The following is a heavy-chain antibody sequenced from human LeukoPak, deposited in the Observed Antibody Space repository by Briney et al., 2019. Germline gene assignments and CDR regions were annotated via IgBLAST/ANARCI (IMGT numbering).Heavy chain of an antibody. CDR3: ARDDGSILDL. CDR1: GGSISSYY. V-gene: IGHV4-59*01. CDR2: IYYSGST. D-gene: IGHD6-13*01. Sequence: SETLSLTCTVSGGSISSYYWSWIRQPPGKGLEWIGYIYYSGSTNYNPSLKSRVTISVDTSKNQFSLKLSSVTAADTAVYSGARDDGSILDLWGRGTGVSVSP. J-gene: IGHJ2*01.